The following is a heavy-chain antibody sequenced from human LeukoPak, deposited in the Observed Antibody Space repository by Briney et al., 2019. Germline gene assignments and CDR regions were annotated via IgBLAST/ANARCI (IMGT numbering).Heavy chain of an antibody. V-gene: IGHV3-7*01. D-gene: IGHD6-19*01. J-gene: IGHJ4*02. Sequence: GGSLRLSCAASGFTFSSYWMSWVRQAPGKGLEWVANIKQDGSEKYYVDSVKGRFTISRDNAKNSLYLQMNSLRAEDTAMYYCARVWSSGWYRDFDYWGQGTLVTVSS. CDR3: ARVWSSGWYRDFDY. CDR1: GFTFSSYW. CDR2: IKQDGSEK.